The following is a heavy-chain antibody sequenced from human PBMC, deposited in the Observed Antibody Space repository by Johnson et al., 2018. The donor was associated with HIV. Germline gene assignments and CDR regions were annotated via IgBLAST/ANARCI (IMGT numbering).Heavy chain of an antibody. CDR2: IKEDGSEK. CDR3: ARGYCSGGSCYSEYAFDI. D-gene: IGHD2-15*01. V-gene: IGHV3-7*04. CDR1: GFTFGTYW. Sequence: MQLVESGGGLVQPGGSLRLSCAASGFTFGTYWMSWVRQAPGKGLEWVTNIKEDGSEKYYVDSVRGRFTISRDNTKNSLYLQMNSLRAEDTAVYYCARGYCSGGSCYSEYAFDIWGQGTMVTVSS. J-gene: IGHJ3*02.